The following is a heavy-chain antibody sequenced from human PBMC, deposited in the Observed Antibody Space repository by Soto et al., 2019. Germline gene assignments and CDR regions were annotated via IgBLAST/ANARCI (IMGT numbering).Heavy chain of an antibody. J-gene: IGHJ6*02. CDR1: GCTFINYA. V-gene: IGHV1-69*13. D-gene: IGHD2-2*01. CDR2: INPNFDNA. Sequence: ASVKVSCKASGCTFINYAISWVRQAPGQGPEWMGGINPNFDNANYAQKFQGRVTITADESTSTAYMELSSLRSEDTAVYYCARGVGYCSSTSCDAPEVYYYYGMDVWGQGTTVTVSS. CDR3: ARGVGYCSSTSCDAPEVYYYYGMDV.